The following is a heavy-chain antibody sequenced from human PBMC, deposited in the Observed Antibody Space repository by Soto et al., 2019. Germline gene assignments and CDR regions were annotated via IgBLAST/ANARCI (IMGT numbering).Heavy chain of an antibody. D-gene: IGHD2-21*01. J-gene: IGHJ1*01. CDR1: GFTLSDYY. Sequence: QVQLVESGGDLVKPGGSLRLSCAASGFTLSDYYMSWIRQAPGKGLEWVAYISHSGSNMYYADSVKGRFTISRDNDKNSLHLQMNGLRSEDTAVYYCVKNPAGTVVATKYFQYWGQGTLVTVSS. CDR3: VKNPAGTVVATKYFQY. V-gene: IGHV3-11*01. CDR2: ISHSGSNM.